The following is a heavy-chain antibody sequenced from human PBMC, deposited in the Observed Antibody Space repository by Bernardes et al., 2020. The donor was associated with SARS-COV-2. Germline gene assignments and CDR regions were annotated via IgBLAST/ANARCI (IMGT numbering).Heavy chain of an antibody. CDR1: GFTFSSYS. CDR2: ISSSSRYL. J-gene: IGHJ4*02. V-gene: IGHV3-21*01. D-gene: IGHD5-18*01. Sequence: GGSLRLSCAASGFTFSSYSMNWVRQAPGKGLAWVSSISSSSRYLYYADSVKGRFTISRDNAKNSLYLQMNSLRAEDTAVYYCARGVLGWIQLWSEGCDYWGQGTLVTVSS. CDR3: ARGVLGWIQLWSEGCDY.